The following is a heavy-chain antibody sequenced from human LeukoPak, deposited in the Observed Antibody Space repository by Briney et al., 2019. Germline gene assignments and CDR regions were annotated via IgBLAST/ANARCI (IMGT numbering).Heavy chain of an antibody. CDR1: GGSISSSSYY. CDR2: IYYSGST. CDR3: ASSYYDSSGYSNFDY. J-gene: IGHJ4*02. Sequence: PSETLSLTCTVSGGSISSSSYYWGWIRQPPGKGLEWIGYIYYSGSTNYNPSLKSRVTISVDTSKNQFSLKLSSVTAADTAVYYCASSYYDSSGYSNFDYWGQGTLVTVSS. V-gene: IGHV4-61*05. D-gene: IGHD3-22*01.